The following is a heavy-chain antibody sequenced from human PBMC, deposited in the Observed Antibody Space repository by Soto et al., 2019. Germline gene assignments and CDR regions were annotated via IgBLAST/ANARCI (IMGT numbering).Heavy chain of an antibody. CDR1: GFTFSSYA. D-gene: IGHD6-13*01. J-gene: IGHJ4*02. CDR2: ISYDGSNK. CDR3: ARGVAALESDY. V-gene: IGHV3-30-3*01. Sequence: QVQLVESGGGVVQPGRSLRLSCAASGFTFSSYAMHWVRQAPGKGLEWVAVISYDGSNKYYADSVKGRFTISRDNSKNTLYLQMNSLRAEDTAVYYCARGVAALESDYWGQGTLVTVSS.